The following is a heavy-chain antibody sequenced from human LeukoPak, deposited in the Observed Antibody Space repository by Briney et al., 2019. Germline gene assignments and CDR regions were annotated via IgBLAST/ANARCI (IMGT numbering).Heavy chain of an antibody. CDR3: AREARYNWNGVLDY. D-gene: IGHD1-20*01. CDR2: IYYSGST. V-gene: IGHV4-59*01. J-gene: IGHJ4*02. CDR1: GGSISSYY. Sequence: SETLSLTCTVSGGSISSYYWSCIRQPPRKGLEWVGYIYYSGSTNYNPSLKSRVTISVDTSKNQFSLKLSSVTAADTAVYYCAREARYNWNGVLDYWGQGTLVTVSS.